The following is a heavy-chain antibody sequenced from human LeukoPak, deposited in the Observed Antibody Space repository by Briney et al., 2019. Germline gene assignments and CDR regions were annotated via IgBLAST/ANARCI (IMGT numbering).Heavy chain of an antibody. Sequence: SETLSLTCAVYGGSFSGYYWSWIRQPPGKGLGWIGEINHSGSTNYNPSLKSRVTISVDTSKNQFSLKLSSVTAADTAVYYCARIGSGIAVAVDYWGQGTLVTVSS. CDR3: ARIGSGIAVAVDY. V-gene: IGHV4-34*01. CDR2: INHSGST. CDR1: GGSFSGYY. J-gene: IGHJ4*02. D-gene: IGHD6-19*01.